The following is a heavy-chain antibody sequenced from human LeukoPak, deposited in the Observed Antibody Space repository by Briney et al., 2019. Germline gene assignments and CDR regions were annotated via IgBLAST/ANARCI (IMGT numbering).Heavy chain of an antibody. V-gene: IGHV4-30-4*08. J-gene: IGHJ5*02. D-gene: IGHD2-2*01. CDR2: IYYSGST. Sequence: PSETLSLTCTVSGGSICSGDYYWSWIRQPPGKGLEWIGYIYYSGSTYYNPSLKSRVTISVDTSKNQFSLKLSSVTAADTAVYYCAREGTGYCSSTSYCYWFDPWGQGTLVTVSS. CDR1: GGSICSGDYY. CDR3: AREGTGYCSSTSYCYWFDP.